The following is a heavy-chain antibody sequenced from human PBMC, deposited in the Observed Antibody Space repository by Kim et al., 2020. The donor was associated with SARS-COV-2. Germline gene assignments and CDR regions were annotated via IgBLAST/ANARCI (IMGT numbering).Heavy chain of an antibody. CDR3: ATPDIVVLTNYFDY. J-gene: IGHJ4*02. V-gene: IGHV3-23*01. D-gene: IGHD2-15*01. Sequence: ADYATRRLAISRHNAKNTLYLEMNSLRPEHTAVYYCATPDIVVLTNYFDYWGQGTLVTVSS.